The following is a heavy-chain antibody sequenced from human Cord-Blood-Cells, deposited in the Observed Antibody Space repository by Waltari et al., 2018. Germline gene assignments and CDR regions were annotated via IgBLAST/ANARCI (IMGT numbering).Heavy chain of an antibody. Sequence: GKGLEWVANIKQDGSEKYYVDSVKGRFTISRDNAKNSLYLQMNSLRAEDTAVYYCARENLDIVVVPAAIREGNYMDVWGKGTTVTVSS. V-gene: IGHV3-7*01. CDR2: IKQDGSEK. CDR3: ARENLDIVVVPAAIREGNYMDV. D-gene: IGHD2-2*02. J-gene: IGHJ6*03.